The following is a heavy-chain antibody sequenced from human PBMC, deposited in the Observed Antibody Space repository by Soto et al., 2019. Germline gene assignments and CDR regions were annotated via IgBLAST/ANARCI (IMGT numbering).Heavy chain of an antibody. CDR1: GYTFISYG. D-gene: IGHD5-12*01. CDR2: ISPYNGNT. Sequence: HVQLVQSGAEVKKPGASLKVSCKASGYTFISYGVSWVRQAPGQGLEWLGWISPYNGNTNYAQKFQGRITMTTDKSPSTVYLDLRSLRTDDTAVYYCARDQTKWLTDAFDIWGQGTMVVVSS. CDR3: ARDQTKWLTDAFDI. V-gene: IGHV1-18*01. J-gene: IGHJ3*02.